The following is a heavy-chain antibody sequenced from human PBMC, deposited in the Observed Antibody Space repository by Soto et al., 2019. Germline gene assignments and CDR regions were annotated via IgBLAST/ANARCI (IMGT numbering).Heavy chain of an antibody. CDR1: DGSISSGGYY. CDR3: ARVGYSYGSGSYPYPNWFDP. J-gene: IGHJ5*02. CDR2: IYYSGST. D-gene: IGHD3-10*01. V-gene: IGHV4-31*03. Sequence: QVQVQESGPGLVKPSQTLSLTCTVSDGSISSGGYYWSWIRQHPGKGLEWIGYIYYSGSTYYNPSLKSRLTISVDTSKNQFSLKLRSVTAADTAVYYCARVGYSYGSGSYPYPNWFDPWGQGTLVTVSS.